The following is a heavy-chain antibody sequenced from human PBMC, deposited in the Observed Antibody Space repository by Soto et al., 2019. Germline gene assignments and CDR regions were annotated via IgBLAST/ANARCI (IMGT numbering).Heavy chain of an antibody. CDR1: GGSISSGGYY. J-gene: IGHJ4*02. Sequence: QVQLQESGPGLVKPSQTLSLTCTVSGGSISSGGYYWSWIRQHPGKGLEWIGYIYYSGSTYYNPSLKSRVTISVDTSKNQFSLKLSSVTAADTALYYCARSRRITMVRGVPFADYWGQGTLVTVSS. V-gene: IGHV4-31*03. D-gene: IGHD3-10*01. CDR3: ARSRRITMVRGVPFADY. CDR2: IYYSGST.